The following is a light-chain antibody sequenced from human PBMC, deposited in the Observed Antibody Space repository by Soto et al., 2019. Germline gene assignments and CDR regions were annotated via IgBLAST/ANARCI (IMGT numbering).Light chain of an antibody. Sequence: EMVMTQSPATLSVSPGERATLSCRASQSVSNNLAWYQQKPGQAPGLLIYGASTRATGIPARFSGSGSGTEFTLTISSLQSEDFAVYYCQQYNNWPRGTFGGGTKVEIK. V-gene: IGKV3-15*01. CDR2: GAS. CDR3: QQYNNWPRGT. CDR1: QSVSNN. J-gene: IGKJ4*01.